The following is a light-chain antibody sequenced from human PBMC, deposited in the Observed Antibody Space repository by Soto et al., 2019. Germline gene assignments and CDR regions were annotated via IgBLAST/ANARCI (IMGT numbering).Light chain of an antibody. Sequence: QSVLTQPASVSGSPGQSITMSCTGTSSDVGSYDFVSWYQQHPGKAPKLLIYEVSNRPSGVSARFSGSKSDNTASLTISVLQAADEADYFCSSYSSSTVRYVFGSGTKLTVL. CDR1: SSDVGSYDF. J-gene: IGLJ1*01. V-gene: IGLV2-14*01. CDR2: EVS. CDR3: SSYSSSTVRYV.